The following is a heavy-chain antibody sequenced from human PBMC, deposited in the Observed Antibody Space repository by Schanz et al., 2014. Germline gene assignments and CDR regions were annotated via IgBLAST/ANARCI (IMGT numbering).Heavy chain of an antibody. D-gene: IGHD3-16*01. V-gene: IGHV3-74*02. J-gene: IGHJ5*02. CDR2: INNAGSDT. CDR1: GFSVTSNS. CDR3: ARGAGGLDT. Sequence: EVQLVESGGGLIQPGGSLTLACAASGFSVTSNSMNWVRQAPGKGLEWVSHINNAGSDTTYADSVKGRFTISRDNTRNTLYLQMNSLSAEDTAVYYCARGAGGLDTWGQGTLVTVSS.